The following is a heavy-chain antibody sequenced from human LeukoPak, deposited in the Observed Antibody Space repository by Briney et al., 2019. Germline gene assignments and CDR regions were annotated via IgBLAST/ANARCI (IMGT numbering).Heavy chain of an antibody. J-gene: IGHJ3*02. CDR2: IYYSGST. CDR1: GDSISSYY. Sequence: SETLSLTCSVSGDSISSYYWSWIRQPPGKGLEWIGYIYYSGSTNYNPSLKSRVTISVDTSKNQFSLKLSSVTAADTAVYYCARSGYSYGYDAFDIWGQGTMVTVSS. D-gene: IGHD5-18*01. V-gene: IGHV4-59*08. CDR3: ARSGYSYGYDAFDI.